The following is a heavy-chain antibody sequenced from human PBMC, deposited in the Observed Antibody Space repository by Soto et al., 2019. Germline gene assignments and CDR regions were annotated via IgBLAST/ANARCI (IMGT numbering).Heavy chain of an antibody. CDR3: ARVRPRVEGHMDV. CDR2: IGISGTPV. Sequence: EVQLVESGGGFIQPGGSLRLSCAASGFTFSSYSINWVRQAPGKGLEWVSHIGISGTPVYYADSVKGRFTISRDNGKNSLYLQMNSLRAEDTALYYCARVRPRVEGHMDVWGKGTTVTVSS. D-gene: IGHD3-10*01. J-gene: IGHJ6*03. CDR1: GFTFSSYS. V-gene: IGHV3-48*01.